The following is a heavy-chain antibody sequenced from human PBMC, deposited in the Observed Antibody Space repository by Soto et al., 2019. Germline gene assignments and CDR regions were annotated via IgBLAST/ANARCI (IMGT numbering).Heavy chain of an antibody. CDR3: AKASITIPLYRMDV. V-gene: IGHV3-23*01. D-gene: IGHD3-3*01. Sequence: GSLSLSCAASGFTFNIYPMTWVRQAPGKGLEWVSAISGTAGITYYAVSVKGRFTIFRDNSKNTLYLQMNSLRAEDTAVYFCAKASITIPLYRMDVWGQGTTVTVSS. CDR2: ISGTAGIT. CDR1: GFTFNIYP. J-gene: IGHJ6*02.